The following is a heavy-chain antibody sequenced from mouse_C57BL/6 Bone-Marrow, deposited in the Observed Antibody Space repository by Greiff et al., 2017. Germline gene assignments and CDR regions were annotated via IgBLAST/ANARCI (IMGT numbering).Heavy chain of an antibody. V-gene: IGHV1-82*01. Sequence: VQLQQSGPELVKPGASVKISCKASGYAFSSSWMNWVKQRPGKGLEWIGRIYPGDGDTNYNGKVKGKATLTAAKSSSTAYMQLSSLTSEDSAVYFCARKITTVPMWYLDYWGQGTTLTVSS. D-gene: IGHD1-1*01. CDR3: ARKITTVPMWYLDY. J-gene: IGHJ2*01. CDR1: GYAFSSSW. CDR2: IYPGDGDT.